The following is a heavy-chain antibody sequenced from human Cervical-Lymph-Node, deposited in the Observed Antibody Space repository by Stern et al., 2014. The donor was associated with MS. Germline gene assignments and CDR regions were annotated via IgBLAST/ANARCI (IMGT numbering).Heavy chain of an antibody. J-gene: IGHJ5*02. Sequence: QLVQSGAEVKKPGASVKVSCTASGYTFTSYDIIWVRQATGQGLEWMGWMNPKSGNTDYTQKFQGRLTMTRDTSINTAYMELSSLRSEDTAVYFCARGRTSRNWFDPWGQGTLVTVSS. V-gene: IGHV1-8*01. CDR2: MNPKSGNT. CDR1: GYTFTSYD. D-gene: IGHD1-1*01. CDR3: ARGRTSRNWFDP.